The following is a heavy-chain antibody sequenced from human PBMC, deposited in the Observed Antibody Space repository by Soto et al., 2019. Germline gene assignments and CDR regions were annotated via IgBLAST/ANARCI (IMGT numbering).Heavy chain of an antibody. V-gene: IGHV3-30-3*01. CDR3: ARGPFGQWLLDGSSYFDY. CDR2: ISYDGSNK. J-gene: IGHJ4*02. D-gene: IGHD6-19*01. CDR1: GFTFSSYA. Sequence: QTGGSLRLSCAASGFTFSSYAMHWVRQAPGKGLEWVAVISYDGSNKYYADSVKGRFTISRDNSKNTLYLQMNSLRAEDTAVYYCARGPFGQWLLDGSSYFDYWGQGTLVTVSS.